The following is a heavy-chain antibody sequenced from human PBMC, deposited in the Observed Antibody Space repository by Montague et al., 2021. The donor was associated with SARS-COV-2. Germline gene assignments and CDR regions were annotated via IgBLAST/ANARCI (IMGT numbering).Heavy chain of an antibody. CDR1: GGSISSSNYY. J-gene: IGHJ3*02. D-gene: IGHD5-12*01. CDR3: ARRGRKLLPVATTIGGFDI. Sequence: ETLSLTCTVSGGSISSSNYYWDWIRQPPGKELEWIGSIYDSGSTYYNPSLKSRVTISVDTSKNHFSLKLSSVTAADTAVYYCARRGRKLLPVATTIGGFDIWGQGTMVTVSS. V-gene: IGHV4-39*02. CDR2: IYDSGST.